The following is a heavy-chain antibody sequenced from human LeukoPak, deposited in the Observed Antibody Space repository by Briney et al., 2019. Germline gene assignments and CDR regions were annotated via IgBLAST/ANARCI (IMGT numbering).Heavy chain of an antibody. CDR3: AGASSGYHNWFDP. D-gene: IGHD3-22*01. CDR1: GFTFSDYY. CDR2: ISSSGSTI. Sequence: GESLRLSCAASGFTFSDYYMSWIRQAPGKGLEWISYISSSGSTIYYADSVKGRFTMSRDNAKSSLYLQVNGLRAEDTAVYYCAGASSGYHNWFDPWGQGTLVTVSS. V-gene: IGHV3-11*04. J-gene: IGHJ5*02.